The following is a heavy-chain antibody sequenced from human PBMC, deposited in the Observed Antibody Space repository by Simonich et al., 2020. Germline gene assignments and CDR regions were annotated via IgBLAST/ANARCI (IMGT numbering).Heavy chain of an antibody. CDR3: ARDGLGTAYYYYMDV. CDR2: IKQDGREK. CDR1: GFTFSSYW. Sequence: EVQLVESGGGLVQPGGSLRLSCAASGFTFSSYWMSWVRQAQGKGLEGVDNIKQDGREKYYVDSMKGRFTIARDNAKNSLYLQMNSLRAEDTAVYYCARDGLGTAYYYYMDVWGKGTTVTVSS. V-gene: IGHV3-7*01. D-gene: IGHD7-27*01. J-gene: IGHJ6*03.